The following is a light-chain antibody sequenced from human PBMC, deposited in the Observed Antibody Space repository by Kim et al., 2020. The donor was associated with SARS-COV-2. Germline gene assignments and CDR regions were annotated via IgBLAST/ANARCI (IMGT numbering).Light chain of an antibody. J-gene: IGLJ3*02. CDR2: YNS. Sequence: SYELTQPPSVSVAPGKTARINCEGDNIGIKSVHWYQQRPDQAPVLVIFYNSDRPSRIPERFSGSNSGNTATMIISRVEAGDEADYYCQVWDTNSDHWVFGGGTQLTVL. CDR3: QVWDTNSDHWV. V-gene: IGLV3-21*04. CDR1: NIGIKS.